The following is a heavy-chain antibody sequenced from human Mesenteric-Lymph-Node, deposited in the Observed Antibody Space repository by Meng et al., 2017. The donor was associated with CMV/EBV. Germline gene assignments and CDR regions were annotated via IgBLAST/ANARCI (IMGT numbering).Heavy chain of an antibody. D-gene: IGHD5-18*01. J-gene: IGHJ6*02. Sequence: ASVKVSCKVSGYTLTELSMHWVRQSPGKGLEWMGGFGPEDGETIYAQKFQGRVTMTEDTSTDTAYMELSSLRSEGTAVYYCASHPVRGYSYAYPSYYYGIDVWGQGTTVTVSS. V-gene: IGHV1-24*01. CDR2: FGPEDGET. CDR1: GYTLTELS. CDR3: ASHPVRGYSYAYPSYYYGIDV.